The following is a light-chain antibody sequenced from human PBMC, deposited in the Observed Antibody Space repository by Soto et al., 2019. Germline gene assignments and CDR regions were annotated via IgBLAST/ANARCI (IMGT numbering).Light chain of an antibody. CDR3: QQYVSSQFT. Sequence: EVVMTQSPATLSVSPGEGVTLSCRASQGIGDTLAWYQQKPGQAPRLLIYGASSRPTGIPDRFSGSGSGTDFTLTISRLEPEDFAVYYCQQYVSSQFTFGPGTKVDIK. CDR1: QGIGDT. V-gene: IGKV3-20*01. CDR2: GAS. J-gene: IGKJ3*01.